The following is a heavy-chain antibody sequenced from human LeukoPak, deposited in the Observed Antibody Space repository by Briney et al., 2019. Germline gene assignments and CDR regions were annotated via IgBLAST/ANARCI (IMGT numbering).Heavy chain of an antibody. J-gene: IGHJ5*02. Sequence: GGSLRLSCAASGFTFSAHSMNWVRQAPGKGLEWVSSISSGSRYIYYADSVKGRFTISRDDAKDSLYLQMNSLRAEDTAVYYCAKCSGGNCYHSDDHWGQGTLVTVSP. CDR3: AKCSGGNCYHSDDH. CDR2: ISSGSRYI. CDR1: GFTFSAHS. V-gene: IGHV3-21*01. D-gene: IGHD2-15*01.